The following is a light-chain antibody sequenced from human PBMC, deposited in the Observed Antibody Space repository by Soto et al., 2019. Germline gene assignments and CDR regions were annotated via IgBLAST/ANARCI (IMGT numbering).Light chain of an antibody. Sequence: QSALTQPASVSGSPGQSITISGAGTSADIGAFNYVSWYQHHPGKAPKLLIYDVSDRPSGVSTRFSASKSANTASLTISGLQADDEADYDCSSYSTSSALVFGGGTKLTVL. CDR1: SADIGAFNY. V-gene: IGLV2-14*03. CDR2: DVS. J-gene: IGLJ2*01. CDR3: SSYSTSSALV.